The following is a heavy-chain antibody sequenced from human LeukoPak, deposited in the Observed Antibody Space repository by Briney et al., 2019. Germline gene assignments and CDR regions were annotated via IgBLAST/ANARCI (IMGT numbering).Heavy chain of an antibody. V-gene: IGHV3-21*01. CDR1: GFTFSSYS. J-gene: IGHJ4*02. D-gene: IGHD3-10*01. CDR2: ISSSSYI. CDR3: ARVAWDGSGSRDFDY. Sequence: GGSLRLSCAASGFTFSSYSMNWVRQAPGKGLEWVSSISSSSYIYYADSVKGRFTISRDNAKNSLYLQMNSQRAEDTAVYYCARVAWDGSGSRDFDYWGQGTLVTVSS.